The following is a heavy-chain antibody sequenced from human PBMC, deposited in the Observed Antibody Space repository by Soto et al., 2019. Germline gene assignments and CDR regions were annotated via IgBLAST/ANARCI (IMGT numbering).Heavy chain of an antibody. J-gene: IGHJ4*02. D-gene: IGHD3-16*01. CDR3: AKIKGAITFLHFDT. CDR2: LTDTGGST. Sequence: GGSLRLSCVDSTSNLKNYAMAWVRQAPGKGLEWVSALTDTGGSTYYAASVKGRFTISRDNSRNTLFLQMDRLRVDDTAVYYCAKIKGAITFLHFDTWGQGTLVTVSS. V-gene: IGHV3-23*01. CDR1: TSNLKNYA.